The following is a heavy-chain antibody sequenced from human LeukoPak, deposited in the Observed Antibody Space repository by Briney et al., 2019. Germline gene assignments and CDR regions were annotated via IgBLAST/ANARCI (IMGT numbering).Heavy chain of an antibody. J-gene: IGHJ4*02. D-gene: IGHD6-19*01. CDR2: INPNSGGT. V-gene: IGHV1-2*02. CDR3: ARGAANGYSSFDY. Sequence: ASVKVSCKASGYTFTGYYMHWVRQAPGQGLEWMGWINPNSGGTNYAQKFQGRVTMTRDTSISTAYMELSRLRSDDTAVYYCARGAANGYSSFDYWGQGTLVTVSS. CDR1: GYTFTGYY.